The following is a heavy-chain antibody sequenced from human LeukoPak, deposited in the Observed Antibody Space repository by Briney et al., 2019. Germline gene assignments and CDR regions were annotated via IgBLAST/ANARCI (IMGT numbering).Heavy chain of an antibody. J-gene: IGHJ4*02. CDR1: GGSIRSGSYY. CDR3: ARSTTINYYDSSGYYFDY. D-gene: IGHD3-22*01. V-gene: IGHV4-61*02. CDR2: VYTSGST. Sequence: PSETLSLTCTVSGGSIRSGSYYWSWIRQAAGKGLEWIGRVYTSGSTNYNPSLESRVTISVDTSKNQFSLNLSSVTAADTAVYYCARSTTINYYDSSGYYFDYWGQGTLVTVSS.